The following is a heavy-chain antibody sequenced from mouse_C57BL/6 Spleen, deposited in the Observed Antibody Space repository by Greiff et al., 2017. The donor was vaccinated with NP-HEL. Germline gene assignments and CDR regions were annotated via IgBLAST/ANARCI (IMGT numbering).Heavy chain of an antibody. CDR3: ARMARTIN. CDR2: INSNGGST. J-gene: IGHJ2*01. V-gene: IGHV5-6-3*01. CDR1: GFTFSSYG. Sequence: KLVESGGGLVQPGGSLQLSCAASGFTFSSYGMSWVRQTPDKRLELVATINSNGGSTYYPDSVKGRFTISRDNAKNTLYLQMSSLKSEDTAMYYCARMARTINWGQGTTLTVSS.